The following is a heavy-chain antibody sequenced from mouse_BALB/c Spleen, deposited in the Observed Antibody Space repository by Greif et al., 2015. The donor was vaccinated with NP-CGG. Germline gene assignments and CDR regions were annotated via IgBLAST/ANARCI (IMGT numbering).Heavy chain of an antibody. CDR2: IYPGGGYT. Sequence: VQLQQSGAELVRPGTSVKISCKASGYTFTNYWLGWVKQRPGHGLEWIGDIYPGGGYTNYNEKFKGKATLTADTSSSTAYMQLSSLTSEDSAVYFCARGAITTASECFAYWGQGTLVTVSA. CDR3: ARGAITTASECFAY. D-gene: IGHD1-2*01. CDR1: GYTFTNYW. V-gene: IGHV1-63*02. J-gene: IGHJ3*01.